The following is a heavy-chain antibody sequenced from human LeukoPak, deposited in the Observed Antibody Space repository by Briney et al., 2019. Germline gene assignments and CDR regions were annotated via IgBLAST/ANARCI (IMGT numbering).Heavy chain of an antibody. J-gene: IGHJ4*02. CDR3: ARDRREYSGYDWVDY. V-gene: IGHV4-39*07. D-gene: IGHD5-12*01. Sequence: SETLSLTCTVSGGSISSSSYYWVWIRQPPGKGLEWIASIFHSGSTHYNPSLKSRVTLSVDTSKNQFSLKLSSVTAADTAVYFCARDRREYSGYDWVDYWGQGTLVTVSS. CDR1: GGSISSSSYY. CDR2: IFHSGST.